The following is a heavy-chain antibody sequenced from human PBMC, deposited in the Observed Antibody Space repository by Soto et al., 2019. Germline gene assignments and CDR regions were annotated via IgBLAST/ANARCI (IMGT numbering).Heavy chain of an antibody. D-gene: IGHD2-21*01. V-gene: IGHV4-34*01. CDR3: AKNAFCVRSSCSSIYGFGP. J-gene: IGHJ5*02. CDR2: INHSGST. CDR1: GGSFSGYY. Sequence: PSETLSLTCAVYGGSFSGYYWTWIRQPPGTGLEWIGEINHSGSTNYNPSLKSRVTISVDTSNNQVSLNVTSVTAADSAVYYCAKNAFCVRSSCSSIYGFGPWSQGFLVTVSS.